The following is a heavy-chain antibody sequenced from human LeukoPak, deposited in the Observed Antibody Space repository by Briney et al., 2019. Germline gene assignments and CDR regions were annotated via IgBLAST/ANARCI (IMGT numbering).Heavy chain of an antibody. CDR1: GGSISGYY. CDR3: ARGFGSLNWFDP. J-gene: IGHJ5*02. D-gene: IGHD3-10*01. CDR2: INHSGST. V-gene: IGHV4-34*01. Sequence: PSETLSLTCTVSGGSISGYYWSWIRQPPGKGLEWIGEINHSGSTNYNPSLKSRVTISVDTSKNQFSLKLSSVTAADTAVYYCARGFGSLNWFDPWGQGTLVTVSS.